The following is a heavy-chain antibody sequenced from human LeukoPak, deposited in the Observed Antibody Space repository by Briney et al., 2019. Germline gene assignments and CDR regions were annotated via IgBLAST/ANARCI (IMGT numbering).Heavy chain of an antibody. V-gene: IGHV3-7*01. J-gene: IGHJ4*02. Sequence: GGSLRLSCAASGFTFSSYWMSWVRQAPGKGLEWVANIKQDGSEKYYVDSVKGRFTISRDNAKNSLYLQMNSLRAEDTAVYYCARARITIFGVVTDWGQGTLVTVSS. CDR3: ARARITIFGVVTD. CDR1: GFTFSSYW. D-gene: IGHD3-3*01. CDR2: IKQDGSEK.